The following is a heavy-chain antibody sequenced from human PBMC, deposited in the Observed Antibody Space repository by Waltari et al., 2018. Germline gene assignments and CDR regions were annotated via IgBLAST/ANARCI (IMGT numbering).Heavy chain of an antibody. J-gene: IGHJ3*02. D-gene: IGHD6-13*01. CDR1: GYSFTSYW. Sequence: EVQLVQSGAEVKKPGESLKISCKGSGYSFTSYWIGWVRQMPGKGLEWMGIIDPGDSYTRYSPSFQGQVTISADKSISTAYLQWSSLMASDTAMYYCARHLRQQLDAFDIWGQGTMVTVSS. CDR3: ARHLRQQLDAFDI. CDR2: IDPGDSYT. V-gene: IGHV5-51*01.